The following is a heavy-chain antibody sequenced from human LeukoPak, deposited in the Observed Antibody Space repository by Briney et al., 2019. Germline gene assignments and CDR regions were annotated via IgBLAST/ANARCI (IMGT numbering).Heavy chain of an antibody. CDR3: ARPRAPYYYDSSAPGAFDI. CDR2: ISSSSSTI. J-gene: IGHJ3*02. D-gene: IGHD3-22*01. V-gene: IGHV3-48*02. CDR1: GFTFSSYS. Sequence: GGSLRLSCAASGFTFSSYSMNWVRQAPGKGLEWVSYISSSSSTIYYADSVKGRFTISRDNAKNSLYLQMNSLRDEDTAVYYCARPRAPYYYDSSAPGAFDIWGQGTMVTVSS.